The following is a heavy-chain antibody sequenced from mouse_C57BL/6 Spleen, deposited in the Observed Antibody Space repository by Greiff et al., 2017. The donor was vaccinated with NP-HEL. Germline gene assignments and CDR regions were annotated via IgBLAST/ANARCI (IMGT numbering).Heavy chain of an antibody. D-gene: IGHD6-1*01. V-gene: IGHV3-6*01. CDR3: ALAVDAMDY. CDR1: GYSITSGYY. Sequence: EVKLMESGPGLVKPSQSLSLTCSVTGYSITSGYYWNWIRQFPGNKLEWMGYISYDGSNNYNPSLKNRISITRDTSKNQFFLKLNSVTTEDTATYYCALAVDAMDYWGQGTSVTVSS. J-gene: IGHJ4*01. CDR2: ISYDGSN.